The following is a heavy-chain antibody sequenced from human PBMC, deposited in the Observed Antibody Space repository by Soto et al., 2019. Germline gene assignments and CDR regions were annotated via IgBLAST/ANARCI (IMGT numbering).Heavy chain of an antibody. J-gene: IGHJ6*02. V-gene: IGHV1-69*01. CDR3: ARIIVVVPAARYYYYYCMDV. CDR2: IIPIFGTA. Sequence: QVQLVQSGAEVKKPGSSVKVSCKASGGTFSSYAISWVRQAPGQGLEWMGGIIPIFGTANYAQKFQGRVTITADESTSTAYMELSSLRSEDTAVYYCARIIVVVPAARYYYYYCMDVCGQGTTVTVSS. D-gene: IGHD2-2*01. CDR1: GGTFSSYA.